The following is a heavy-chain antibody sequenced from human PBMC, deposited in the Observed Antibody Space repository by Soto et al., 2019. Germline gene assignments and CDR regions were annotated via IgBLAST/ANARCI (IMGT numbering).Heavy chain of an antibody. CDR3: AGNKAKVPYYYYYMDV. CDR1: GWSLSCYY. V-gene: IGHV4-59*01. J-gene: IGHJ6*03. CDR2: IYYSGST. Sequence: SGTLFLTCTVSGWSLSCYYLSWVRPPPGKGLEWIGYIYYSGSTNYNPSLKSRVTTSVDTSKNQFSLKLSSVTAADTAVYYCAGNKAKVPYYYYYMDVWGKGTTVTVSS.